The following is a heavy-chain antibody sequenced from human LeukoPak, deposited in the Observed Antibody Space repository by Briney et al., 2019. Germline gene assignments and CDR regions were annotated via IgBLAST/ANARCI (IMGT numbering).Heavy chain of an antibody. CDR1: LGIHW. CDR2: IKEDGSQK. J-gene: IGHJ4*02. CDR3: PRDQT. Sequence: HPGGSLRLSCVGALGIHWMGWVRQAPGKGLEWVANIKEDGSQKYYIDFVKGGFTISRDNAKSSLFLQMNNLRVEDTAVYYCPRDQTWGQGTLVTVSS. V-gene: IGHV3-7*01.